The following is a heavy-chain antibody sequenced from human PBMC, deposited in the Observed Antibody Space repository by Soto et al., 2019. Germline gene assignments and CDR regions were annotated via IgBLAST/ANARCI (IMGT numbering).Heavy chain of an antibody. V-gene: IGHV1-2*04. D-gene: IGHD4-4*01. CDR2: INPDNGGT. CDR1: GYTFTDYY. CDR3: SRGRKTTATVGGDFDP. Sequence: QVQLVQSGAEVKKPGASVKVSCKTSGYTFTDYYVHWVRQAPGHGLEWMGWINPDNGGTNYAQKFQYWVTLTRDTAITPTYMAVSRLKSEDTAVYYWSRGRKTTATVGGDFDPWGQGTLVSVSS. J-gene: IGHJ5*02.